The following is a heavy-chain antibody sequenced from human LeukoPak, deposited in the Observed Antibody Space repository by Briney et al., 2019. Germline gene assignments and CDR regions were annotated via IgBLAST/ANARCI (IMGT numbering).Heavy chain of an antibody. CDR2: IYYSGST. Sequence: SETLSLTCTVSGGSISSSSYYWGWIRQPPGKGLEWIGSIYYSGSTYYNPSLKSRVTISVDTSKNQFSLKLSSVTAADTAVYYCARPTMVRRVIDYWGQGTLVTVSS. CDR3: ARPTMVRRVIDY. V-gene: IGHV4-39*01. J-gene: IGHJ4*02. CDR1: GGSISSSSYY. D-gene: IGHD3-10*01.